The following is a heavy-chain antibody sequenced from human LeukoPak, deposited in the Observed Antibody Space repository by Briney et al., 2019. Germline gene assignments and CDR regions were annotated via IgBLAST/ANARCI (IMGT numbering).Heavy chain of an antibody. D-gene: IGHD6-13*01. Sequence: PSETLSLTCTVSGGPLSSYYWSWIRQPPGKGLEWIGYIYYCWCTNYNPSLKSRVTISVDTSKNQFSLKLSSVTAADTAVYYCARRMVGPYSSSWAFDYWGQGTLVTVSS. CDR2: IYYCWCT. CDR1: GGPLSSYY. J-gene: IGHJ4*02. V-gene: IGHV4-59*08. CDR3: ARRMVGPYSSSWAFDY.